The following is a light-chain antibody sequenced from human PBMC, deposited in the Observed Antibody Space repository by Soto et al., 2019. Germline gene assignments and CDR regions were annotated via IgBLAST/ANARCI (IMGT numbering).Light chain of an antibody. Sequence: AIPLTQSPSALSASVGDRVTITCRASLGIRNDLGWYQQKPGEAPRLLVYGASTLQSGVPSRFSGSGSGTEFTLTISSLQLEDFGTYYCLQDYNYPLTLGGWTRLEI. CDR2: GAS. CDR3: LQDYNYPLT. V-gene: IGKV1-6*02. CDR1: LGIRND. J-gene: IGKJ4*01.